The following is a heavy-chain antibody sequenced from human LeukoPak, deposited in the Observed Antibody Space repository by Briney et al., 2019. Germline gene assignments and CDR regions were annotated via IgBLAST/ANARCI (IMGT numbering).Heavy chain of an antibody. Sequence: SETLSLTCAVYGGSFSGYYWSWIRQPPGKGLEWIGEINHSGSTNYNPSLKSRVTISVDTSKNQFSLKLSSVTAADTAVYYCARGRSAVRGVITTLDYWGQGTLVTVSS. CDR1: GGSFSGYY. CDR2: INHSGST. D-gene: IGHD3-10*01. J-gene: IGHJ4*02. CDR3: ARGRSAVRGVITTLDY. V-gene: IGHV4-34*01.